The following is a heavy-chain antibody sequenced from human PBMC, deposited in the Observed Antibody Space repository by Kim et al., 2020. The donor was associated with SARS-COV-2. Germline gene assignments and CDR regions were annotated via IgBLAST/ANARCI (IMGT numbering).Heavy chain of an antibody. CDR1: GFTFSSYA. V-gene: IGHV3-23*01. Sequence: GGSLRLSCAASGFTFSSYAMSWVRQAPGKGLEWVSAISGSGGSTYYADSVKGRFTISRDNSKNTLYLQMNSLRAEDTAVYYCAKPYYYDSSGYSPGSGYFDYWGQGTLVTVSS. CDR3: AKPYYYDSSGYSPGSGYFDY. D-gene: IGHD3-22*01. CDR2: ISGSGGST. J-gene: IGHJ4*02.